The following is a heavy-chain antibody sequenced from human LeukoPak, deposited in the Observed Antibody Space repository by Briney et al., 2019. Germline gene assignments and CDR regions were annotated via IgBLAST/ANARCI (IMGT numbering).Heavy chain of an antibody. D-gene: IGHD6-19*01. CDR3: ARERDSSGWYGNWFDP. Sequence: SVKVSCKASGGTFSSYAISWVRQAPGQGLEWMGRIIPILGIANYAQKFQGRVTITADKSTSTAYMELSSLRSEDTAVYYCARERDSSGWYGNWFDPWGQGTLVTVSS. J-gene: IGHJ5*02. CDR1: GGTFSSYA. V-gene: IGHV1-69*04. CDR2: IIPILGIA.